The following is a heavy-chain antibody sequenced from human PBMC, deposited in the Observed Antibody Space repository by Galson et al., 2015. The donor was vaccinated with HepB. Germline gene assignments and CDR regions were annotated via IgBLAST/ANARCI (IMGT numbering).Heavy chain of an antibody. V-gene: IGHV3-33*01. CDR3: ARGPPGYYFDY. Sequence: SLRLSCAASGFTFRNYDIHWVRPAPGKGLEWVALIGYDGSDIYYADSVKGRFTISRDNSKSTLYLQMKSLRVEDTAIYYCARGPPGYYFDYWGQGTLVTVSS. D-gene: IGHD3-9*01. CDR2: IGYDGSDI. CDR1: GFTFRNYD. J-gene: IGHJ4*02.